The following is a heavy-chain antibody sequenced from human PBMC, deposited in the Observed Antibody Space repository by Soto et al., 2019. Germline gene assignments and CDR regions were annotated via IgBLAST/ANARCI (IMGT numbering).Heavy chain of an antibody. D-gene: IGHD4-4*01. CDR2: ISGSGGST. Sequence: PGGSLRLSCAASGFTFSSYAMSWVRQAPGKGLEWVSAISGSGGSTYYADSVKGRFTISRDNSKNTLYLQMNSLRAEDTAVYYCAKVGLYSNKITVYYYYYGMDVWGQGTTVTVPS. CDR3: AKVGLYSNKITVYYYYYGMDV. J-gene: IGHJ6*02. CDR1: GFTFSSYA. V-gene: IGHV3-23*01.